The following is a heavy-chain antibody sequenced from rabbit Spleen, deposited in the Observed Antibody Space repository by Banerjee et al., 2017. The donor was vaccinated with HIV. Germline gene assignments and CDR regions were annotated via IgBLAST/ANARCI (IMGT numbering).Heavy chain of an antibody. Sequence: QSLEESGGDLVKPGASLTLTCTASRFSFSSSYYVCWVRQALGKGLELIACVDSSSGTAAYATWAKGRFTISKTSSTTVTLRMTSLTAADRAAYFCARDLVGVIGWNFYLWGPGTLVTVS. CDR1: RFSFSSSYY. D-gene: IGHD1-1*01. CDR2: VDSSSGTA. V-gene: IGHV1S40*01. J-gene: IGHJ4*01. CDR3: ARDLVGVIGWNFYL.